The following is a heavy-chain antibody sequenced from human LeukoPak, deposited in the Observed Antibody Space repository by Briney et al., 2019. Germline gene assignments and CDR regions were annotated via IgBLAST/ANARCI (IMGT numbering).Heavy chain of an antibody. Sequence: GRSLRLSCAASGFTFSSYAMHWVRQAPGKGLEWVAVISYDGSNKYYADSVKGRFTISRDNSKNTLYLQLNSLRAEDTAVYYCASGSYYFDYYYDMDVWGKGTPVTVSS. J-gene: IGHJ6*03. CDR2: ISYDGSNK. CDR1: GFTFSSYA. V-gene: IGHV3-30-3*01. CDR3: ASGSYYFDYYYDMDV. D-gene: IGHD1-26*01.